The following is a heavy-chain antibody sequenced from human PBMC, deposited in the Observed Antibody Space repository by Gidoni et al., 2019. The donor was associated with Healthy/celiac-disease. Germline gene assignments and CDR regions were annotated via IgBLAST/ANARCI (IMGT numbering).Heavy chain of an antibody. D-gene: IGHD6-13*01. V-gene: IGHV1-69*09. J-gene: IGHJ5*02. CDR3: ARVGIAAAGSWFDP. CDR2: ISPILGIA. Sequence: QVQLVKSGAEGKKPGSSVKVSCKASGGTFSSYAISWVRQAPGHGLEWMGRISPILGIANYAQKFQGRVTITADKSTSTAYMELSSLRSEDTAVYYCARVGIAAAGSWFDPWGQGTLVTVSS. CDR1: GGTFSSYA.